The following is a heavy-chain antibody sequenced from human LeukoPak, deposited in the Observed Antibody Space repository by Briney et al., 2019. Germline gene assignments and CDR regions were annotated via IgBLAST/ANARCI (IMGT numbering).Heavy chain of an antibody. V-gene: IGHV3-11*04. CDR3: ARERPGYSSSSGRYYYYYYMDV. D-gene: IGHD6-6*01. Sequence: GGSLRLSCAASGFTFSDYYMSWIRQAPGKGLEWVSYISSSGSTIYYADSVKGRFTISRDNAKNSLYLQMNSLRAEDTAVYYCARERPGYSSSSGRYYYYYYMDVWGKGTTVTVSS. J-gene: IGHJ6*03. CDR1: GFTFSDYY. CDR2: ISSSGSTI.